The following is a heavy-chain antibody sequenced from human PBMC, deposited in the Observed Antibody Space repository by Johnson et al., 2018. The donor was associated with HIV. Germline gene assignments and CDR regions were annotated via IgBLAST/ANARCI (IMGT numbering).Heavy chain of an antibody. CDR1: GLTVSSNY. Sequence: VQLVESGGGLVQPGGSLRLSCAASGLTVSSNYMSWVRQGPGKGLEWVSVINSGGSTYYADSVRGRFSISRDNSKNTLYLQMNSLRAEDPAFYYCARECQYYYDTDGCTYDAFDIWGQGTMVTVSS. V-gene: IGHV3-66*01. CDR2: INSGGST. CDR3: ARECQYYYDTDGCTYDAFDI. J-gene: IGHJ3*02. D-gene: IGHD3-22*01.